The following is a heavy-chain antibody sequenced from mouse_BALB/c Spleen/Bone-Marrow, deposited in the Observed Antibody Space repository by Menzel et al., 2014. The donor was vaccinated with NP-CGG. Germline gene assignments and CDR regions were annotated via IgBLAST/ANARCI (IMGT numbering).Heavy chain of an antibody. J-gene: IGHJ2*01. D-gene: IGHD1-1*01. CDR2: IRNKANGYTT. CDR1: GFTFTDYY. CDR3: ARDMGLLRFDY. V-gene: IGHV7-3*02. Sequence: EVKLMESGGGLVQPGGSLRLSCATSGFTFTDYYMSWVRQPPGKALEWLGFIRNKANGYTTEYSASVKGRFTISRDNSQSILYLQMNTLRAEDSATYYCARDMGLLRFDYWGRGTTLTVSS.